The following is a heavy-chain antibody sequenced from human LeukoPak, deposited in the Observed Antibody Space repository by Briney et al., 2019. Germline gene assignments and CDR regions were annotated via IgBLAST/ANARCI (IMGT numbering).Heavy chain of an antibody. Sequence: SVKVSCKASGGTFSSYAISWVRQAPGQGLEWMGGIIPIFGTANYAQKFQGRVTITADESTSTAYMELSSLRSEDTAVYYCARRPLAGAYFDYWGQGTLVTVSS. CDR3: ARRPLAGAYFDY. CDR2: IIPIFGTA. CDR1: GGTFSSYA. D-gene: IGHD6-19*01. V-gene: IGHV1-69*01. J-gene: IGHJ4*02.